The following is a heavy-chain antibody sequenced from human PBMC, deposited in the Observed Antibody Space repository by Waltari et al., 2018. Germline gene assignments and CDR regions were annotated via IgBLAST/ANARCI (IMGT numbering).Heavy chain of an antibody. Sequence: QVQLQQWGAGLLKPSETLSLTCAVYGGSFSGYYWSWIRQPPGRGREWIGEINHSGSTNYNPSLKSRVTISVDTSKNQFSLKLSSVTAADTAVYYCARGTRRITMIVVVLGFDPWGQGTLVTVSS. CDR2: INHSGST. V-gene: IGHV4-34*01. J-gene: IGHJ5*02. CDR1: GGSFSGYY. CDR3: ARGTRRITMIVVVLGFDP. D-gene: IGHD3-22*01.